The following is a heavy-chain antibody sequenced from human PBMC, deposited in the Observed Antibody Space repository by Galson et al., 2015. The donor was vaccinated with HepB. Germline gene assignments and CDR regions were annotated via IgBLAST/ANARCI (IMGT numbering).Heavy chain of an antibody. D-gene: IGHD3-16*01. Sequence: TLSLTCTVSGDSISSGSYYWSWIRQPAGKGLEWIGRIYTSGSTNYNPSLKSRVTMSVDTAKNQFSLRLSSVTAADTAVYFCSRDTRSHNVGAYYYYYMDVWGKGTTVTVSS. CDR2: IYTSGST. CDR1: GDSISSGSYY. J-gene: IGHJ6*03. CDR3: SRDTRSHNVGAYYYYYMDV. V-gene: IGHV4-61*02.